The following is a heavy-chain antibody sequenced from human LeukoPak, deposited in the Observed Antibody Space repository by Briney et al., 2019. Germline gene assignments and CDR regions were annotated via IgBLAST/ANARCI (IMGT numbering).Heavy chain of an antibody. Sequence: GGSLRLSCAASGFTFSSNAMSWVRQAPGKGLEWVSTISDSGRSTNYADSVKGRFTISRDNSKNTLSLQMNSLRAEDTAAYYCAKDIAAGRYYFDYWGQGTLVTVSS. CDR3: AKDIAAGRYYFDY. J-gene: IGHJ4*02. D-gene: IGHD6-13*01. CDR1: GFTFSSNA. CDR2: ISDSGRST. V-gene: IGHV3-23*01.